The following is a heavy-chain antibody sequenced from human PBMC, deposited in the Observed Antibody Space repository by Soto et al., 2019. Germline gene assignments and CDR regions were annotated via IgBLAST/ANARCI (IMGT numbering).Heavy chain of an antibody. D-gene: IGHD2-21*02. Sequence: PGGSLRLSCPASRFTFSRYAMNFVRQAPVNELEWVSAISGIGGSTYYADSVKGRLTISRDNSKNTLYMQMNSLRAEETGVYYCAKVDGDCAHWQYWGLGSLVTVYS. V-gene: IGHV3-23*01. CDR2: ISGIGGST. J-gene: IGHJ4*02. CDR3: AKVDGDCAHWQY. CDR1: RFTFSRYA.